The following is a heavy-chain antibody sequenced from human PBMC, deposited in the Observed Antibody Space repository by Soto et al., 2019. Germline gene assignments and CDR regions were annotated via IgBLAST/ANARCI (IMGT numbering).Heavy chain of an antibody. CDR3: ARDQGVVIIKDH. CDR2: IWYDGTSK. Sequence: QVQLVESGGGVVQPGRSLRLSCAGSGFTFRNHAMHWVRQAPGKGLEWVGLIWYDGTSKYYADSVKGRFTISRDNSKNTLYLEMNSLRVEDTAIYYCARDQGVVIIKDHWGQGTLVTVSS. D-gene: IGHD2-8*01. V-gene: IGHV3-33*08. J-gene: IGHJ4*02. CDR1: GFTFRNHA.